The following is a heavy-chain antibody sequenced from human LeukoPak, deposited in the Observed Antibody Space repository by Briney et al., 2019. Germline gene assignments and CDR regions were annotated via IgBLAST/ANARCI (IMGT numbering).Heavy chain of an antibody. CDR2: ISYDGNDK. CDR1: GFIFSSYG. Sequence: GESLRLSCAASGFIFSSYGMHWVRQAPGKGLEWVAVISYDGNDKCYRDSVKGRFTISRDNAKNSLYLQMNSLRAEDTAVYYRASPGVLGTHYFDYWGQGTLVTVSS. D-gene: IGHD1-1*01. J-gene: IGHJ4*02. V-gene: IGHV3-33*05. CDR3: ASPGVLGTHYFDY.